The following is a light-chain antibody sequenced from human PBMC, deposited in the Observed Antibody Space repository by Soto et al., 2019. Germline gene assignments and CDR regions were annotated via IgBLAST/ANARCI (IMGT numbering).Light chain of an antibody. V-gene: IGKV1-5*03. J-gene: IGKJ1*01. CDR3: QQYNSYSS. CDR2: KAS. Sequence: DIQMTQSPSTLSASVGGRVTITCRASQSIGRWLAWYQQKPGKAPKLLIYKASTLESGVPSRFSGSGSGTEFTLTISSLQPDDFATYYCQQYNSYSSFGQGTKVEIK. CDR1: QSIGRW.